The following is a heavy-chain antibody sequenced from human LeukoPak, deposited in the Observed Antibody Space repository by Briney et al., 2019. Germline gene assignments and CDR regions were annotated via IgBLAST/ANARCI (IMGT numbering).Heavy chain of an antibody. CDR2: ISGSGGST. Sequence: GGSLRLSCAASGFTFSSYAMSWVRQAPGKGLEWVSAISGSGGSTYYADSVKGRFTISRDNSKNTLYLQMNTLRAEDTAVYYCAKGVKHTVVVTAQHYFDYWGQGTLVTVSS. J-gene: IGHJ4*02. CDR3: AKGVKHTVVVTAQHYFDY. D-gene: IGHD2-21*02. V-gene: IGHV3-23*01. CDR1: GFTFSSYA.